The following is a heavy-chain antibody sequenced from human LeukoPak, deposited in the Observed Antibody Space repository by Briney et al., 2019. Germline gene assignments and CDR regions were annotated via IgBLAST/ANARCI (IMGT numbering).Heavy chain of an antibody. D-gene: IGHD3-22*01. Sequence: GGSLRLSCAASGFSFGSYPLGWVRQAPGKGLEWVGRIKSKTDGGTTDYAAPVKGRFTISRDDSKNTLYLQMNSLKTEDTAVYYCSTQSSYYDSSGYWHYFDYWGQGTLVTVSS. J-gene: IGHJ4*02. CDR3: STQSSYYDSSGYWHYFDY. V-gene: IGHV3-15*01. CDR2: IKSKTDGGTT. CDR1: GFSFGSYP.